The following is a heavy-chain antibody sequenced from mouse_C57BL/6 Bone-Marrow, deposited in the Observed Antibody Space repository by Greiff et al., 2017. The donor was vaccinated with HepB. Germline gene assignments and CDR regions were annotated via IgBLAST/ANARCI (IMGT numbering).Heavy chain of an antibody. V-gene: IGHV14-4*01. CDR3: TPYYYGRA. CDR2: IDPENGDT. CDR1: GFNIKDDY. J-gene: IGHJ2*01. D-gene: IGHD1-1*01. Sequence: EVQLQQSGAELVRPGASVKLSCTASGFNIKDDYMHWVKQRPEQGLEWIGWIDPENGDTEYASKFQGKATITADTSSNTAYLQLSSLTSEDTAVYYFTPYYYGRAWGQGTTLTVSS.